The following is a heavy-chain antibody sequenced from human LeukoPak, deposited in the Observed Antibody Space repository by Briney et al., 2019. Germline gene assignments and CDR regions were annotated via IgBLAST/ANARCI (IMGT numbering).Heavy chain of an antibody. Sequence: ASETLSLTCTVSGGSISSYYWSWIRQPAGKGLEWIGRTYTSGSTNYNPSLKGRVTMSVDTSKNQFSLKLSSVTAADTAVYYCARDRPGLGWFDPWGQGTLVTVSS. CDR1: GGSISSYY. CDR3: ARDRPGLGWFDP. V-gene: IGHV4-4*07. CDR2: TYTSGST. J-gene: IGHJ5*02. D-gene: IGHD3-9*01.